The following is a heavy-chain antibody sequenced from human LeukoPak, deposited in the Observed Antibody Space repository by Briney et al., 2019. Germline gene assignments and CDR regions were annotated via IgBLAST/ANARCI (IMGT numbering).Heavy chain of an antibody. J-gene: IGHJ4*02. CDR1: GFTFSNFL. CDR3: AKKGATTGDFDY. V-gene: IGHV3-23*01. D-gene: IGHD1-26*01. Sequence: GSLRLSCAASGFTFSNFLMTWVRQAPGEGPEWGSAISGSGGDTYYADSVKGRFTISRDNSKNTLYLQMNSLRAEDTAVYYCAKKGATTGDFDYWGQGTLVTVS. CDR2: ISGSGGDT.